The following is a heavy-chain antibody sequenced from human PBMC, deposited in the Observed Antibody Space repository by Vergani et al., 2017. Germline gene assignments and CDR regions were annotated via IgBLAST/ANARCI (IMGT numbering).Heavy chain of an antibody. Sequence: QVQLVQSGAEVKKPGASVKVSCKASGYTFTSYDINWVRQATGQGLEWMGWMNPNSGNTGYAQKFQGRVTMTRNTSISTAYMGLSSLRSEDTAVYYCARMGGLWSGYFSYNWFDPWGQGTLVTVSS. CDR1: GYTFTSYD. CDR2: MNPNSGNT. J-gene: IGHJ5*02. D-gene: IGHD3-3*01. CDR3: ARMGGLWSGYFSYNWFDP. V-gene: IGHV1-8*01.